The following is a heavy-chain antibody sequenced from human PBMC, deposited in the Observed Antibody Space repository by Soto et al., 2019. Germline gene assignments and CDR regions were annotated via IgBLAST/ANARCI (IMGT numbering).Heavy chain of an antibody. CDR3: ARNHYDSRRVNWFYP. V-gene: IGHV1-18*04. CDR1: GYTFTSYG. CDR2: ISPYNANT. Sequence: ASVKVSCKASGYTFTSYGISWVRQAPGQGLEWMGWISPYNANTNYAQKVQGRVTMTTDTSTSTAYMELTSLRSDDTAVYYCARNHYDSRRVNWFYPWGQGTLVTVSS. J-gene: IGHJ5*02. D-gene: IGHD3-22*01.